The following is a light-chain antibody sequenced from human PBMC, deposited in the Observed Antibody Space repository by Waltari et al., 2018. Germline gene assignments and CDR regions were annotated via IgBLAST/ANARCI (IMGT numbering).Light chain of an antibody. V-gene: IGKV3-20*01. Sequence: ASQGVSSNFVAWYQHKSGHAPRLLIYGTSSRAAGVPARFSGSGSGTDFTLTISGLEAEDFAVYYCQQFDSSPWAFGQGTAVEMK. CDR2: GTS. CDR3: QQFDSSPWA. J-gene: IGKJ1*01. CDR1: QGVSSNF.